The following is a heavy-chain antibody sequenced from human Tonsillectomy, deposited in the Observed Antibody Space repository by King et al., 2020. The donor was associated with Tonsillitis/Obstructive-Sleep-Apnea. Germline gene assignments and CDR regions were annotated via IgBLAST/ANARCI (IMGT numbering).Heavy chain of an antibody. Sequence: GQLVQSGGGVVQPGRSLRLSCTASGFTFSSYGMHWVRQAPGKGLEWVALILYDGSNQYYADSVKGRFAISRDDSKNTLYLQMNSLRVEDTAVYYCVKDDSSGYYYVDYLGQGTLVTVSS. CDR2: ILYDGSNQ. D-gene: IGHD3-22*01. V-gene: IGHV3-30*18. J-gene: IGHJ4*02. CDR3: VKDDSSGYYYVDY. CDR1: GFTFSSYG.